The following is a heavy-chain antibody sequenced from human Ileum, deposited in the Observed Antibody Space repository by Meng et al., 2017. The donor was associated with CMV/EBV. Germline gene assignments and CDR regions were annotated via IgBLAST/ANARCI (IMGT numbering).Heavy chain of an antibody. CDR3: ARAAARGVPVDL. Sequence: LRESGPRLLRPSETLSLTCTVTGGSLTSYYWTWIRQPAGKGLEWIGRIHPAGTTDDNPSLRSRVSMSLDKSKNQFSLKLTSVTAADTAVYYCARAAARGVPVDLWGQGTLVTVSS. CDR2: IHPAGTT. D-gene: IGHD3-10*01. J-gene: IGHJ5*02. V-gene: IGHV4-4*07. CDR1: GGSLTSYY.